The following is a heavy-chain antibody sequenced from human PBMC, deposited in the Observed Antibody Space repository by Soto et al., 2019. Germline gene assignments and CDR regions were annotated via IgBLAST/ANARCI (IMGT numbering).Heavy chain of an antibody. V-gene: IGHV4-39*01. Sequence: SETLSLTCTVSGGSISSSSYYWGWIRQPPGKGLEWIGSIYYSGSTYYNPSLKSRVTISVDTSKNQFSLKLSSVTAADTAVYYCARHTSEYSGYRTSIFDYWGQGTLVTVSS. J-gene: IGHJ4*02. CDR3: ARHTSEYSGYRTSIFDY. D-gene: IGHD5-12*01. CDR1: GGSISSSSYY. CDR2: IYYSGST.